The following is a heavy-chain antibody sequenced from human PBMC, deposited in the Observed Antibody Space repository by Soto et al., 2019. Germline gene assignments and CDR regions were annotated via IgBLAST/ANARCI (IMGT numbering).Heavy chain of an antibody. J-gene: IGHJ3*02. CDR2: IGGDGGSP. D-gene: IGHD3-3*02. V-gene: IGHV3-23*01. CDR1: GFTFSEYA. CDR3: AKDSSNRNGIYDPFEI. Sequence: EAQLLESGGGLVQPGGSLRLSCAASGFTFSEYAMSWVRQAPGKGLEWVSVIGGDGGSPNYADSVKGRITVSRDNSKSTLYLQMDSLRAEDTARYYWAKDSSNRNGIYDPFEIWGQGTMVTVSS.